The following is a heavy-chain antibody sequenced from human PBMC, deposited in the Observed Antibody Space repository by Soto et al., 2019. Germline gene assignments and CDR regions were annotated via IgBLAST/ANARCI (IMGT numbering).Heavy chain of an antibody. CDR1: GCTFISYG. Sequence: GGSLRLSCAASGCTFISYGMHWGLQAPGKGLEWVAVISYDGSNKYYADSVKGRFTISRDNSKNTLYLQMNSLRAEDTAVYYCAKVGPRLRFLEWAFDYRGQGTLVTVSS. J-gene: IGHJ4*02. CDR2: ISYDGSNK. D-gene: IGHD3-3*01. CDR3: AKVGPRLRFLEWAFDY. V-gene: IGHV3-30*18.